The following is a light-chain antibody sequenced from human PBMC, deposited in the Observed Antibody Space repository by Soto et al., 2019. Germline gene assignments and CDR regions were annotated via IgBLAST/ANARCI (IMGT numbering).Light chain of an antibody. CDR3: QQRSSWPT. J-gene: IGKJ5*01. Sequence: EIVLTQSPATLSLSPWERATLSCRASQSVGSYLAWYQQKPGQAPRLLIYDASNRATGIPARFSGSGSGTDFTLPISSLEPEDFAVYYCQQRSSWPTFGQGTRLEIK. CDR2: DAS. CDR1: QSVGSY. V-gene: IGKV3-11*01.